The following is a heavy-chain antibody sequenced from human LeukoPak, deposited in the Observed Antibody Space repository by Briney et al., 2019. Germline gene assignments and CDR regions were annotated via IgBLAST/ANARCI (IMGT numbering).Heavy chain of an antibody. CDR1: GYTFTSYA. D-gene: IGHD3-3*01. J-gene: IGHJ6*03. Sequence: ASVKVSCKASGYTFTSYAMHWVRQAPGQRLEWMGWINAGNGNTKYSQKFQGRVTITRDTSASTAYMELSSLRSEDTAVYYCAKDVRFWSGYYYYYYMDVWGKGTTVTVSS. CDR3: AKDVRFWSGYYYYYYMDV. CDR2: INAGNGNT. V-gene: IGHV1-3*01.